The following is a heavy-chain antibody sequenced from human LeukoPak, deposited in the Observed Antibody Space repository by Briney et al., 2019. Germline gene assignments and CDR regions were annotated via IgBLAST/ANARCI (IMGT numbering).Heavy chain of an antibody. CDR3: ARARYFDWLPQYNWFDP. CDR2: INPNSGGT. J-gene: IGHJ5*02. CDR1: GYXFTGYY. Sequence: EASVKVSCKASGYXFTGYYIHWVRQAPGQGLEWMGWINPNSGGTNYAQKFQGRVTMTRDTSISTAYMELSRLRSDDTAVYYCARARYFDWLPQYNWFDPWGQGTLVTVSS. D-gene: IGHD3-9*01. V-gene: IGHV1-2*02.